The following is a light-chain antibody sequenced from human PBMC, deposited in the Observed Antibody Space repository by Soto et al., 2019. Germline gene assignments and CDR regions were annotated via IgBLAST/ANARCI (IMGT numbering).Light chain of an antibody. V-gene: IGLV2-14*03. CDR1: SSDVGGYNY. CDR3: CSYVGRNTYV. Sequence: QSALTQPASVSGSPGQSITISCTGPSSDVGGYNYVSWYQQHPAKAPKLIIFDVSKRPSGVPNRFSGSKSGNTASLTISGLRAEDEADYYCCSYVGRNTYVFGTGTKVTVL. J-gene: IGLJ1*01. CDR2: DVS.